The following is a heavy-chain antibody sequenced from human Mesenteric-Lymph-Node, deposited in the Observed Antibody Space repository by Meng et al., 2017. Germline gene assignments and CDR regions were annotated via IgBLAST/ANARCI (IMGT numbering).Heavy chain of an antibody. V-gene: IGHV3-7*01. J-gene: IGHJ4*02. D-gene: IGHD2-8*01. Sequence: GESLKISCAASGFTFSSYDMNWVRQAPGKGLEWVANIKQDGSEKYYVDSVKGRFTISRDNAKNSLYLQMNSLRAEDTAVYYCAREPLMTYYFDYWGQGTLVTVSS. CDR3: AREPLMTYYFDY. CDR2: IKQDGSEK. CDR1: GFTFSSYD.